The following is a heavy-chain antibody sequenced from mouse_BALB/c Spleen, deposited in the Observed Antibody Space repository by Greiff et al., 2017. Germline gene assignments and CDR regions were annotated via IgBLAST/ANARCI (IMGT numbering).Heavy chain of an antibody. D-gene: IGHD2-2*01. CDR2: ISYSGST. V-gene: IGHV3-2*02. J-gene: IGHJ2*01. CDR1: GYSITSDYA. CDR3: ARYYGYDDY. Sequence: EVKLVESGPGLVKPSQSLSLTCTVTGYSITSDYAWNWIRQFPGNKLEWMGYISYSGSTSYNPSLKSRISITRDTSKNQFFLQLNSVTTEDTATYYCARYYGYDDYWGQGTTLTVSS.